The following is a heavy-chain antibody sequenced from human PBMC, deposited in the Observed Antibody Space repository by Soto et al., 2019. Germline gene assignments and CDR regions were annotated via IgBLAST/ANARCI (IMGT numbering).Heavy chain of an antibody. CDR1: GFTFSSCA. V-gene: IGHV3-23*01. CDR3: AKAGTVAAAGTYYYYYYMDV. J-gene: IGHJ6*03. D-gene: IGHD6-13*01. CDR2: ISGSGGST. Sequence: GGSLRLSCAASGFTFSSCAMSWVRQAPGKGLEWVSAISGSGGSTYYADSVKGRFTISRDNSKNTLYLQMNSLRAEDTAVYYCAKAGTVAAAGTYYYYYYMDVWGKGTTVTVSS.